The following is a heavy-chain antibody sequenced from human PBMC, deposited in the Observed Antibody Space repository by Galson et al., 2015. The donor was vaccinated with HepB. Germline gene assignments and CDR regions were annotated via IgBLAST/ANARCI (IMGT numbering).Heavy chain of an antibody. CDR1: GFTFGDYA. D-gene: IGHD3-9*01. Sequence: LRLSCAASGFTFGDYAMSWFRQPPGKGLEWIGEINHSGSTNYNPSLKSRVTISVDTSKNQFSLKLSSVTAADTAVYYCARAFDWSTYYFDYWGQGTLVTVSS. V-gene: IGHV4-34*01. CDR2: INHSGST. CDR3: ARAFDWSTYYFDY. J-gene: IGHJ4*02.